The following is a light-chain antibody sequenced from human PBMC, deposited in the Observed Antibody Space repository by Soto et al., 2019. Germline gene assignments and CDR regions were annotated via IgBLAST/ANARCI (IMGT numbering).Light chain of an antibody. CDR1: QSVGSK. J-gene: IGKJ1*01. Sequence: EIVMTQSPATMSVSPGEKATLSCRASQSVGSKLAWYRQKPGQSPRLLIYGASTRATGVPARFSGSGSGTEFTLTISSLQSEDFAVYYCRQYNNWPRTFGQGTKVDIK. CDR3: RQYNNWPRT. CDR2: GAS. V-gene: IGKV3-15*01.